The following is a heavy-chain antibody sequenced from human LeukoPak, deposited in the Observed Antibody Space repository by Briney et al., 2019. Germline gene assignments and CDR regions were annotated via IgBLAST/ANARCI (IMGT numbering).Heavy chain of an antibody. CDR2: ISPYSGGT. Sequence: ASVKVSCKTSGYTFTGYYIHWVRQAPGQGLEWMGRISPYSGGTKYTQKFQGRVTMTRDTSASTAYMELGSLRSEDMAVYYCARSHGSGSYYTSWGQGTLVTVSS. CDR1: GYTFTGYY. CDR3: ARSHGSGSYYTS. D-gene: IGHD3-10*01. V-gene: IGHV1-2*06. J-gene: IGHJ5*02.